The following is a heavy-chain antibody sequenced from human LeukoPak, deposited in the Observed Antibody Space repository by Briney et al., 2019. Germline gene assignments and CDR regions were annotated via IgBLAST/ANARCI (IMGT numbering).Heavy chain of an antibody. CDR3: AKEAADYYYYYYMDV. J-gene: IGHJ6*03. Sequence: PGGSLRLSCAASGFAFDDYGMIWVRQAPGKGLEWVSYITWNGVGTAYADSMKGRFTISRDNSKNTLYLQMNSLRAEDTAVYYCAKEAADYYYYYYMDVWGKGTTVTVSS. V-gene: IGHV3-20*04. CDR2: ITWNGVGT. D-gene: IGHD2-15*01. CDR1: GFAFDDYG.